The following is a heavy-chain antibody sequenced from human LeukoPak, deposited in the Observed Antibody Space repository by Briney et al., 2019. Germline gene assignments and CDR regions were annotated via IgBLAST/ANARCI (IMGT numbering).Heavy chain of an antibody. CDR1: GYTFTSYD. CDR3: ARENYGDYVDYSYYCYGMDV. Sequence: GASVKVSCKASGYTFTSYDINWVRQATGQGLEWMGWMNPNSGNTGYAQKFQGRVTMTRNTSISTAYMELSSLRSEDTAVYYCARENYGDYVDYSYYCYGMDVWGQGTTVTVSS. J-gene: IGHJ6*02. CDR2: MNPNSGNT. D-gene: IGHD4-17*01. V-gene: IGHV1-8*01.